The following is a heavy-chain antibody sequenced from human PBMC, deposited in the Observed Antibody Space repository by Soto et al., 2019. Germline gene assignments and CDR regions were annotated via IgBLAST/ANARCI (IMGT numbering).Heavy chain of an antibody. CDR3: ARHYPIGNNWNYFDY. CDR2: ISYTGST. D-gene: IGHD1-1*01. Sequence: PSETLSLTCSVSGGSIYSYYWGWIRQPPGKGLEWIGYISYTGSTDYSPSLKSRVTISVDTSKNQFSLKVRSVTAADTAIYFCARHYPIGNNWNYFDYWGRGTLVTVSS. J-gene: IGHJ4*02. V-gene: IGHV4-59*08. CDR1: GGSIYSYY.